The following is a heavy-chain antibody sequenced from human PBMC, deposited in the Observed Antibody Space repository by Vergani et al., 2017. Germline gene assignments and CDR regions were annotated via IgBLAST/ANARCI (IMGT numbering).Heavy chain of an antibody. CDR2: IYYSGST. CDR3: ASLSIAVAGTADY. Sequence: QLQLQESGPGLVKPSQTLSLTCTVSGGSISSYYWSWIRQPPGKGLEWIGYIYYSGSTNYNPSLKSRVTISVDTSKNQFSLKLSSVTAADTAVYYCASLSIAVAGTADYWGQGTLVTVSS. V-gene: IGHV4-59*01. D-gene: IGHD6-19*01. J-gene: IGHJ4*02. CDR1: GGSISSYY.